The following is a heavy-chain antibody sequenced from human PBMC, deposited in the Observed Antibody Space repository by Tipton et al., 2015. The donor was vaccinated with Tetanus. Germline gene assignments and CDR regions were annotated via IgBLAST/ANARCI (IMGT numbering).Heavy chain of an antibody. J-gene: IGHJ6*02. Sequence: TLSLTCTVSGGSISDSNSYWGWIRQSPGKGLEWVGSIYYSGTTYYNPSLRSRVTISTDTSRNQFSLRLNSVTAADTAVYYCVIETTTISGGIYYHYFGTDVWGQGTTVTVSS. CDR1: GGSISDSNSY. D-gene: IGHD5-24*01. CDR3: VIETTTISGGIYYHYFGTDV. CDR2: IYYSGTT. V-gene: IGHV4-39*01.